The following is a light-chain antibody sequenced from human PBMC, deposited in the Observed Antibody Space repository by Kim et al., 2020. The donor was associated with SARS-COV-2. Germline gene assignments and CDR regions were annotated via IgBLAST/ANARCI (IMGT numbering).Light chain of an antibody. CDR3: QQTYSASRT. CDR2: TAS. CDR1: QYISRY. J-gene: IGKJ1*01. Sequence: ASVGDRVTITCRASQYISRYLNWYQPNPGNAPKLLIYTASSLQSGVPTRFTGSGSETDFTLTISSLQPEDFATYYCQQTYSASRTFGQGTKVDIK. V-gene: IGKV1-39*01.